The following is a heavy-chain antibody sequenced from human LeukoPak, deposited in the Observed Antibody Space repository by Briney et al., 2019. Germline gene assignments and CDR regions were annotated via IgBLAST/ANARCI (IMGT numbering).Heavy chain of an antibody. V-gene: IGHV1-18*01. J-gene: IGHJ2*01. Sequence: ASVKVSCKASGYTFTSYGISRVRQAPGQGLEWMGWISAYNGNTNYAQKLQGRVTMTTDTSTSTAYMELRSLRSDDTAVYYCARMAAAGSNYWYFDLWGRGTLVTVSS. D-gene: IGHD6-13*01. CDR2: ISAYNGNT. CDR3: ARMAAAGSNYWYFDL. CDR1: GYTFTSYG.